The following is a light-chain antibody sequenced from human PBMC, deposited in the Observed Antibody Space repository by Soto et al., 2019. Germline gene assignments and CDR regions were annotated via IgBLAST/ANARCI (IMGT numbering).Light chain of an antibody. CDR3: SSYTSSNARWV. J-gene: IGLJ3*02. CDR2: EVD. CDR1: SSDVGDYDF. Sequence: QSALTQPASVSGSPGQSITISCTGTSSDVGDYDFVSWYEQHPGKAPKLVIYEVDNRPSGISNRFSGSKSGNTASLTISGLQAGDEADYYCSSYTSSNARWVFGGGTKVTVL. V-gene: IGLV2-14*01.